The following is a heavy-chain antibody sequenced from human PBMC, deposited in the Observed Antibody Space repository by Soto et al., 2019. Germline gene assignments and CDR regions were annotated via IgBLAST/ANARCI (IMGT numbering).Heavy chain of an antibody. CDR1: GFTFSSYG. CDR2: IWYDGSNK. Sequence: PGGSLRLSCAASGFTFSSYGMHWVRQAPGKGLEWVAVIWYDGSNKYYADSVKGRFTISRDNSKNTLYLQMNSLRAEDTAVYYCAREILSWYYFDYWGQGTLVTVSS. D-gene: IGHD6-13*01. J-gene: IGHJ4*02. V-gene: IGHV3-33*01. CDR3: AREILSWYYFDY.